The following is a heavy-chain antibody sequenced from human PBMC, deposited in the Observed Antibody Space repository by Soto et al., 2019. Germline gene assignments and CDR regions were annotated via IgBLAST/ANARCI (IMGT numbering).Heavy chain of an antibody. J-gene: IGHJ4*02. CDR2: INTDNGNR. Sequence: QVQLVQSGAELRKPGASVKVYCKASGYSFSSYGINWVRQAPGQGLEWTGWINTDNGNRNYAQKFEDRVTMTTATSTNTVYMELRSLKSADTAIYYCSRDRLRGYDSSGFYSWGQGTLVTVSS. V-gene: IGHV1-18*01. CDR3: SRDRLRGYDSSGFYS. CDR1: GYSFSSYG. D-gene: IGHD3-22*01.